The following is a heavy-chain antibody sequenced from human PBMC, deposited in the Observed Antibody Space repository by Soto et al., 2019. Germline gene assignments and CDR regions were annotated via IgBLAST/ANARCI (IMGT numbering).Heavy chain of an antibody. Sequence: GGSLRLSCAASGFTFSSDWMSWVRQAPGKGLEWVANIKQDGSEKYYVDSVKGRFTISRDNAKNSLYLQMNSLRAEDTAVYYCARDQGSAYYDFWSGYWPYFDYWGQGTLVTVSS. CDR3: ARDQGSAYYDFWSGYWPYFDY. J-gene: IGHJ4*02. CDR2: IKQDGSEK. CDR1: GFTFSSDW. V-gene: IGHV3-7*05. D-gene: IGHD3-3*01.